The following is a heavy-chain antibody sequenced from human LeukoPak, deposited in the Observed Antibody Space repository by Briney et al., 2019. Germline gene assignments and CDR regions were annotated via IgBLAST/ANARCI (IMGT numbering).Heavy chain of an antibody. Sequence: GGSLRLSCAASGFTVSSNYMSWVRQAPGKGLEWVSVIYSGGSTYYADSVKGRFTISRDNSKNTLYLQMNSLRAEDTAVYYCARVVPHYGGWFDPWGQGTLVTVSS. CDR3: ARVVPHYGGWFDP. CDR2: IYSGGST. CDR1: GFTVSSNY. J-gene: IGHJ5*02. D-gene: IGHD3-16*01. V-gene: IGHV3-66*01.